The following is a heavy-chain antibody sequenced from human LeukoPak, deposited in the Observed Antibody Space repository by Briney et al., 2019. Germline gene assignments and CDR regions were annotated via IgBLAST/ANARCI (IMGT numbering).Heavy chain of an antibody. D-gene: IGHD3-10*01. J-gene: IGHJ4*02. CDR1: GGSISSSSYY. Sequence: SETLSLTCTVSGGSISSSSYYWGWIRQPPGKGLEWIGSIYYSGSTYYNPSLKSRVTMSVDTSKNQFSLKLSSVTAADTAVYYCARDSYYSKMPRGWGQGTLVTVSS. V-gene: IGHV4-39*07. CDR2: IYYSGST. CDR3: ARDSYYSKMPRG.